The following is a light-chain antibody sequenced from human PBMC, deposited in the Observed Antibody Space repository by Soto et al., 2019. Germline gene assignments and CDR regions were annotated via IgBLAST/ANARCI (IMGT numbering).Light chain of an antibody. V-gene: IGLV2-14*01. CDR2: EVS. Sequence: QSALTQPASVSGSPGQSITISCTGTSSDVGGYNYVSWYQQHPGKAPKFLLYEVSNRPSGVSHRFSGSKSGNTASLTISGLHAEDGDDYHYCSYTSSGTLYVFGPGTKLTVL. CDR3: CSYTSSGTLYV. J-gene: IGLJ1*01. CDR1: SSDVGGYNY.